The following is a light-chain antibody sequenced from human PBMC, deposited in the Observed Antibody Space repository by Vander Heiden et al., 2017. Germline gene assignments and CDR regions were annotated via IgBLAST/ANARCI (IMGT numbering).Light chain of an antibody. CDR1: QSISSY. J-gene: IGKJ2*01. CDR3: HQSYNTPYT. V-gene: IGKV1-39*01. CDR2: ASS. Sequence: DIQMTQSPSSLSASVGDRVTITCRASQSISSYLNWYQQKPGKTPKLLIYASSTMQSGVPSRFRGSGSGTDFALTISSLQPEDFATYYRHQSYNTPYTFGQGTKVEIK.